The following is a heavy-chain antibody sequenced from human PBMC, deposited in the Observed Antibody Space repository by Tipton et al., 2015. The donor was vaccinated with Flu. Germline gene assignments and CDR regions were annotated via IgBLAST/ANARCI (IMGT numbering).Heavy chain of an antibody. CDR3: ARGGLAPGNY. CDR2: IRQDGGQE. Sequence: VQLVQSGGGVVQPGRSLRLSCAASGFTFSDYWMLWFRQAPSQGLEWVANIRQDGGQEYYLNSVRGRFTISRDNARNSLYLQMDGLRAEDTAVYYCARGGLAPGNYWGQGALVTVSS. V-gene: IGHV3-7*01. J-gene: IGHJ4*02. CDR1: GFTFSDYW. D-gene: IGHD6-13*01.